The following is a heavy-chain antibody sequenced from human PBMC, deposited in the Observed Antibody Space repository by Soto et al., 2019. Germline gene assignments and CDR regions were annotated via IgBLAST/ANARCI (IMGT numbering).Heavy chain of an antibody. Sequence: QVQLVQSGAEVKKPGSSVKVSCKASGGTFSSYTISWVRQAPGQGLEWMGSIIPILGIANYAQKIQGRVTLTADKSTTTAYMELSSLRSEDTAVYYCATRRNSEDYWGQGTLVTVSS. CDR3: ATRRNSEDY. CDR2: IIPILGIA. CDR1: GGTFSSYT. V-gene: IGHV1-69*02. D-gene: IGHD1-7*01. J-gene: IGHJ4*02.